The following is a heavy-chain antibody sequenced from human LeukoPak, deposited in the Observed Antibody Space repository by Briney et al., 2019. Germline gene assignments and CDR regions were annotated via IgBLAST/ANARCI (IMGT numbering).Heavy chain of an antibody. CDR1: GYTFTEYY. D-gene: IGHD3-10*01. V-gene: IGHV1-2*02. CDR3: ARDRPLDADDYYGFYYFDY. CDR2: INPNSGGT. J-gene: IGHJ4*02. Sequence: GASVKVSCKASGYTFTEYYMHWVRQAPGQGLEWMGWINPNSGGTNHAQKFQGRVTMTRDTSISTAYMELSRLRSDDTAVYYCARDRPLDADDYYGFYYFDYWGQGTLVTVSS.